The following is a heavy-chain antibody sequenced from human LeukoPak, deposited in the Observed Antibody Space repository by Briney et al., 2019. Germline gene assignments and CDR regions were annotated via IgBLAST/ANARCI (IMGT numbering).Heavy chain of an antibody. Sequence: SETLSLTCTVSDGSIGNFYWNWFRQPPGKRLEWIGHSLYGGRTDYNPSLESRVTISVDTSKSQFSLKLRSATTTDTAVYYCARWGHFDASGYFVVDYWGQGALVTVSS. CDR1: DGSIGNFY. CDR3: ARWGHFDASGYFVVDY. V-gene: IGHV4-59*01. CDR2: SLYGGRT. J-gene: IGHJ4*02. D-gene: IGHD3-22*01.